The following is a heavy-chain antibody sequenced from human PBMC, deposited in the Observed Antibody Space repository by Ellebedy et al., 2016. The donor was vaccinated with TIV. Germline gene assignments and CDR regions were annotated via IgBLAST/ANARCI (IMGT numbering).Heavy chain of an antibody. D-gene: IGHD3-3*01. CDR3: AREEWAGFDY. J-gene: IGHJ4*02. V-gene: IGHV4-61*01. CDR2: IYYSGST. Sequence: SETLSLTXTVSGGSVSSGSYYWSWIRQPPGKGLEWIGYIYYSGSTNYNPSLKSRVTISVDTSKNQFSLKLSSVTAADTAVYYCAREEWAGFDYWGQGTLVTVSS. CDR1: GGSVSSGSYY.